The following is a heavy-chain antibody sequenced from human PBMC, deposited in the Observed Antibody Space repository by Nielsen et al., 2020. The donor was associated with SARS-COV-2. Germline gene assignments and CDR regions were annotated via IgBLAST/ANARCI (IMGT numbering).Heavy chain of an antibody. CDR2: INPNSDGT. J-gene: IGHJ4*02. V-gene: IGHV1-2*02. D-gene: IGHD3-22*01. Sequence: ASVKVSCKASGYTFTGYYMHWVRQAPGQGLEWMGWINPNSDGTNYAQKFQGRVTMTEDTSTDTAYMELSSLRSEDTAVYYCARGTRLEYYYDSSGYYSGWGQGTLVTVSS. CDR1: GYTFTGYY. CDR3: ARGTRLEYYYDSSGYYSG.